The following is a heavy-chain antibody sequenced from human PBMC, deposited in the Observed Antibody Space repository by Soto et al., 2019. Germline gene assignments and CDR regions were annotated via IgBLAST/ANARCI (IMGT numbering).Heavy chain of an antibody. J-gene: IGHJ3*02. D-gene: IGHD3-10*01. V-gene: IGHV3-66*01. CDR2: LYSGGTT. CDR1: GFTVSNNY. Sequence: EVQVVESGGGLVQPGGSLRLSCAASGFTVSNNYMTWVRQAPGKGLEWVSVLYSGGTTYYADSVKGRFTISRDNSKNTLYLQMNSLRAEDTAVYYCARGPPGPCDSWGQGTMVTVSS. CDR3: ARGPPGPCDS.